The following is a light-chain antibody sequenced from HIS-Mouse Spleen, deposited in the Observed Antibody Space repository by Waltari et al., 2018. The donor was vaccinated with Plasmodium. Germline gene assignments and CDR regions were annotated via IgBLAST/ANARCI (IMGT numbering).Light chain of an antibody. CDR2: GAS. CDR3: QQYNNWSFT. Sequence: EIVMTQSPATLSVSPGERATLACRASQSVSSNLAWYQQKPGQAPRRLSYGASTRATGMPARCSGSGSGTEFPLTIRSLQSEDFAVYYCQQYNNWSFTFGPGTKVDIK. J-gene: IGKJ3*01. V-gene: IGKV3-15*01. CDR1: QSVSSN.